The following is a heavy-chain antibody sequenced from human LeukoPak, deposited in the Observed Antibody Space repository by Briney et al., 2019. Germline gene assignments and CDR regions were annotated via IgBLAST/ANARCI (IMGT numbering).Heavy chain of an antibody. CDR1: GDSISSYY. Sequence: SETLSLTCTVSGDSISSYYWSWIRQPPGKGLEWIGYIYYSGSTNYNPSLKSRVTISVDTSKNQFSLKLSSVTAADTAVYYCARSVEGYCSGDNCFSYSYYMDVWGKGTTVTVSS. CDR2: IYYSGST. D-gene: IGHD2-15*01. CDR3: ARSVEGYCSGDNCFSYSYYMDV. J-gene: IGHJ6*03. V-gene: IGHV4-59*01.